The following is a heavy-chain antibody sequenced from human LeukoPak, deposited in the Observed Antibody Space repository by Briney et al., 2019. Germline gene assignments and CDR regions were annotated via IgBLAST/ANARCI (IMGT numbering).Heavy chain of an antibody. CDR2: INPSGGST. J-gene: IGHJ6*02. V-gene: IGHV1-46*01. Sequence: ASVKVSCKASGYTFTSYYMHWVRQAPGQGLEWMGIINPSGGSTSYAQKLQGRVTMTRDTSTSTVYMELSSLRSEDTAVYYCATNSTVTTDYYYGMDVWGQGTTVTVSS. D-gene: IGHD4-17*01. CDR1: GYTFTSYY. CDR3: ATNSTVTTDYYYGMDV.